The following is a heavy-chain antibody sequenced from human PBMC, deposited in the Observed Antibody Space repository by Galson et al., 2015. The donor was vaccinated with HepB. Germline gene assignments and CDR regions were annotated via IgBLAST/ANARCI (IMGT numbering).Heavy chain of an antibody. CDR3: ARHPRLVGATSGQFDY. CDR1: GGSISSSSYY. CDR2: IYYSGST. V-gene: IGHV4-39*01. J-gene: IGHJ4*02. Sequence: SETLSLTCTVSGGSISSSSYYWGWIRQPPGKGLEWIGSIYYSGSTYYNPSLKSRVTISVDTSKNQFSLKLSSVTAADTAVYYCARHPRLVGATSGQFDYWGQGTLVTVSS. D-gene: IGHD1-26*01.